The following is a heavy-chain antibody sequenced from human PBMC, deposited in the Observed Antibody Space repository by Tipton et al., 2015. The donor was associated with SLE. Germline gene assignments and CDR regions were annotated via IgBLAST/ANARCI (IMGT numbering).Heavy chain of an antibody. Sequence: SLRLSCAASGFTFSSYGMHWVRQAPGKGLEWVAVIWYDGSNKYYADSVKGRFTISRDNSKNTLYLQMNSLRAEDTAVYYCAKDYWGWNYWYFDLWGRGTLVTVSS. CDR3: AKDYWGWNYWYFDL. V-gene: IGHV3-33*06. CDR2: IWYDGSNK. J-gene: IGHJ2*01. CDR1: GFTFSSYG. D-gene: IGHD7-27*01.